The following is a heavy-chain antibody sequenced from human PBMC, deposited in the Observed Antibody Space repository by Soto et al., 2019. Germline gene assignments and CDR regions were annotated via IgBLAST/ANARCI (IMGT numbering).Heavy chain of an antibody. D-gene: IGHD4-17*01. Sequence: SVKVSCKASGFTFTSSAMQWVRQARGQRLEWIGWIVVGSGNTNYAQKFQERVTITRDMSTSTAYMELSSLRSEDTAVYYCARDLTTGRDDYPQPYYYGMDVWGQGTTVTVSS. J-gene: IGHJ6*02. V-gene: IGHV1-58*02. CDR3: ARDLTTGRDDYPQPYYYGMDV. CDR2: IVVGSGNT. CDR1: GFTFTSSA.